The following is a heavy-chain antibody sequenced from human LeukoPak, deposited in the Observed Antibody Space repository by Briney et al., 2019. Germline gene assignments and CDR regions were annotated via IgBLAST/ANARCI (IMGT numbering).Heavy chain of an antibody. CDR1: GFTFSNAW. J-gene: IGHJ5*02. CDR2: IKSKTDGGTT. CDR3: TTERIAARPWGNWFDP. Sequence: GGSLRLSCAASGFTFSNAWMSWVRQAPGKGLEWVGRIKSKTDGGTTDYAAPVKGRFNISRDDSKNTLYLQMNSLKTEDTAVYYCTTERIAARPWGNWFDPWGQGTLVTVSS. V-gene: IGHV3-15*01. D-gene: IGHD6-6*01.